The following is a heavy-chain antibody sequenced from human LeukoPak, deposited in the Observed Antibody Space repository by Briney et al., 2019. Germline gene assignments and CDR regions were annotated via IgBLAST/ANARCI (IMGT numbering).Heavy chain of an antibody. D-gene: IGHD2-15*01. Sequence: PGGSLRLSCAASGFTFSSYAMSWVRQAPGKGLEWVSTISGSGGNTYYADSVEGRFTISRDNSKNTLYVQMNSLRAEDTAVYYCAKSAGVDYYYYGMDVWGQGTTVTVSS. V-gene: IGHV3-23*01. CDR3: AKSAGVDYYYYGMDV. CDR2: ISGSGGNT. J-gene: IGHJ6*02. CDR1: GFTFSSYA.